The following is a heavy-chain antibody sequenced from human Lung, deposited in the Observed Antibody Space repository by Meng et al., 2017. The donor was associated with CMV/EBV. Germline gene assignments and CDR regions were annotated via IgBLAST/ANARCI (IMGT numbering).Heavy chain of an antibody. Sequence: SETLSLXXTVSGGSISSSSYYWGWIRQPPGKGLEYIGSISYTGYIEYNPSLKGRVTISLDTSKNHFSLKLTSVTAADTAMYYCAGPDDMGSSPHDPVEMWSQGPMVTVSS. D-gene: IGHD1-14*01. J-gene: IGHJ3*02. CDR3: AGPDDMGSSPHDPVEM. CDR1: GGSISSSSYY. CDR2: ISYTGYI. V-gene: IGHV4-61*03.